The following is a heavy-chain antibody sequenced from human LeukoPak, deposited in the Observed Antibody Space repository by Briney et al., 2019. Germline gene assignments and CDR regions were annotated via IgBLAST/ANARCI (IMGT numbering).Heavy chain of an antibody. Sequence: SGGSLRLSCAASGFTFSSYGMSWVRQAPGKGLEWVSAISGSGGSTYYADSVKGRFTISSDNSKNTLYLQMNSLRAEDTAVYYCAKDSPPSVVITLYYFDYWGQGTLVTVSS. V-gene: IGHV3-23*01. D-gene: IGHD3-22*01. CDR2: ISGSGGST. CDR1: GFTFSSYG. J-gene: IGHJ4*02. CDR3: AKDSPPSVVITLYYFDY.